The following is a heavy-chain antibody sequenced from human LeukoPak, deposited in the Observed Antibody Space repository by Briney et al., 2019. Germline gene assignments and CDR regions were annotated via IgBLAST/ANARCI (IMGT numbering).Heavy chain of an antibody. D-gene: IGHD5-12*01. CDR1: GGSFSGYY. V-gene: IGHV4-34*01. CDR3: ARMEATTTYYYYYYGMDV. CDR2: ISHSGST. J-gene: IGHJ6*02. Sequence: SETLSLTCAVYGGSFSGYYWSWIRQPPGKGLEWIGEISHSGSTNYNPSLKSRVTISVDTSKNQFSLKLSSVTAADTAVYYCARMEATTTYYYYYYGMDVWGQGTTVTVSS.